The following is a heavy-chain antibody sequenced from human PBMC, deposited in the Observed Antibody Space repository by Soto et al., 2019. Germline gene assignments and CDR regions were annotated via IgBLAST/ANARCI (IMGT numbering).Heavy chain of an antibody. CDR1: GGTFSSYT. D-gene: IGHD5-12*01. CDR2: IIPILGIA. Sequence: QVQLVQSGAEVKKPGSSVKVSCKASGGTFSSYTISWVRQAPGQGLEWMGRIIPILGIANYAQKFQGRVTITADKSTSTAYMELSSLRSEDTAVYYCARVVGASGYDIHYGMDVWGQGPTVTVSS. V-gene: IGHV1-69*02. J-gene: IGHJ6*02. CDR3: ARVVGASGYDIHYGMDV.